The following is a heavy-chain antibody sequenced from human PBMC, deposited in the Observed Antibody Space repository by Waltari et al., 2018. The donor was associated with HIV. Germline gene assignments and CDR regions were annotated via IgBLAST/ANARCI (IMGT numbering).Heavy chain of an antibody. D-gene: IGHD1-1*01. Sequence: EVRLVQSGGGLVKPGESLTLSCTASGFNFNLFSMTWVRLAPGKGREWVSSISRGISYSYYSDAVKGRFTVSRDNAKNSLLLQLNTLTAEDTALYYCVRDRTSLTTGDFESWGQGAPVTVSS. J-gene: IGHJ4*02. V-gene: IGHV3-21*02. CDR3: VRDRTSLTTGDFES. CDR1: GFNFNLFS. CDR2: ISRGISYS.